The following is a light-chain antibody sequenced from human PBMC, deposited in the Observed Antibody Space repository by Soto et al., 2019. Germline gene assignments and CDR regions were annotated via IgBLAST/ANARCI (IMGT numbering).Light chain of an antibody. V-gene: IGLV2-8*01. CDR3: TSYAGGNNV. CDR1: SSDVGGYND. Sequence: QSALSQPPSASGSPGQSVTISCTGASSDVGGYNDVSWYQQHPGKVPKLMVYEVNKRPSGVPDRFSGSKSGKTASLTVSGLQAEDEADYYCTSYAGGNNVFGTGTKVTVL. J-gene: IGLJ1*01. CDR2: EVN.